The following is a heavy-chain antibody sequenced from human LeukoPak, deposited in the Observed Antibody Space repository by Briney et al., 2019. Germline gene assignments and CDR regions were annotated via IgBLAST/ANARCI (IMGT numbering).Heavy chain of an antibody. Sequence: GGSLRLSCSAFGFTLRSYGMHWVRQAPGKGLEYVSAIVSNGDSTYYADSVKGRFTISRDNAKNTLYLQMSSLRPDDTAVYYCVNPGWYYDSSGYSYYYGMDVWGQGTTVTVSS. CDR3: VNPGWYYDSSGYSYYYGMDV. D-gene: IGHD3-22*01. CDR2: IVSNGDST. V-gene: IGHV3-64D*09. CDR1: GFTLRSYG. J-gene: IGHJ6*02.